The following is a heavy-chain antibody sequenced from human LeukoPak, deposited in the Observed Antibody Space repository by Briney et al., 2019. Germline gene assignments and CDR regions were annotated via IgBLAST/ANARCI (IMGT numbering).Heavy chain of an antibody. CDR2: IKEDGSEK. J-gene: IGHJ3*02. V-gene: IGHV3-7*01. CDR3: ARGESNAFDI. Sequence: GGSLRLSCAASGFTLSIYWMSWVRQAPGKGLEWVATIKEDGSEKYYVDSVKGRLTISRDNAKNSLYLQMNSLSAEDTAVYYCARGESNAFDIWGQGTMVTVSS. CDR1: GFTLSIYW.